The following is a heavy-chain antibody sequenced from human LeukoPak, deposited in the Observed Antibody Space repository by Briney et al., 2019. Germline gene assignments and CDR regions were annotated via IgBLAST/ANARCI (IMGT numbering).Heavy chain of an antibody. CDR1: GGSISSYQ. D-gene: IGHD2-8*02. CDR3: AGHHPRNTVDF. V-gene: IGHV4-59*08. CDR2: ISYSGFT. Sequence: SQTLSLTCTVSGGSISSYQWSWIRQPPGKGLEWIGYISYSGFTNYNPSLKSRVTISLDTSKNQFSLKLTSVTAADTAVYYCAGHHPRNTVDFWGQGTLVTVSS. J-gene: IGHJ4*02.